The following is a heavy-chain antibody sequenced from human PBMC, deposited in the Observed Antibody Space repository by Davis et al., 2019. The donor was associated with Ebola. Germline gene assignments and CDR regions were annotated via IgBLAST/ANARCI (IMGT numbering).Heavy chain of an antibody. CDR1: GFTFSNSA. V-gene: IGHV3-7*01. Sequence: PGGSLRLSCAASGFTFSNSAISWVRQAPGKGLEWVANIKQDGSENFYVDSVKGRFTISRDNTRNLLFLHMNILRVEDTAVYYCARWGPDYWGQGTLVIVSS. CDR2: IKQDGSEN. J-gene: IGHJ4*02. D-gene: IGHD3-16*01. CDR3: ARWGPDY.